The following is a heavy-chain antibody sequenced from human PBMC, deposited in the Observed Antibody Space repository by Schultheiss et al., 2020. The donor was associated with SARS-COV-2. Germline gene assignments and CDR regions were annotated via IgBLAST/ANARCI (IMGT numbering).Heavy chain of an antibody. CDR2: ISSSSSTI. J-gene: IGHJ6*03. CDR3: SSDPYCSGGSCYPYYYIDV. V-gene: IGHV3-48*02. Sequence: GGSLRLSCAASGFTFSSYSMNWVRQAPGKGLEWVSYISSSSSTIYYADSVKGRFTISRDNAKNSLYLQMNSLRDEDTAVYYCSSDPYCSGGSCYPYYYIDVWGKGTTVTVSS. CDR1: GFTFSSYS. D-gene: IGHD2-15*01.